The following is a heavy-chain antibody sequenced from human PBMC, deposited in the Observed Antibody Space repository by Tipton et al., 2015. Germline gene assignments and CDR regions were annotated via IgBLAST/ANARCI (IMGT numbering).Heavy chain of an antibody. J-gene: IGHJ4*02. D-gene: IGHD5/OR15-5a*01. CDR2: MNPKSGNT. CDR3: ARDQPDSYGVYSSQDN. V-gene: IGHV1-8*01. CDR1: GYTLTSYD. Sequence: QVQLVQSGAEVKEPGASVKVSCKASGYTLTSYDINWVRQATGQGLEWMGWMNPKSGNTGYAQKFQGRVTMTRDTSISTAYMELSSLTSEDTAVYYCARDQPDSYGVYSSQDNWGQGTLVTVSS.